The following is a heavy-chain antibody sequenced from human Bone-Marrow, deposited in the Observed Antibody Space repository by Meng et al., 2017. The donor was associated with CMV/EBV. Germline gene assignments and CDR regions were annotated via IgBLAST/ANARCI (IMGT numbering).Heavy chain of an antibody. CDR1: GFTFSSYA. CDR3: ARKPLRLGELSPFDY. V-gene: IGHV3-30*04. Sequence: GESLKISCAASGFTFSSYAMHWVRQAPGKGLEWVAVISYDGSNKYYADSVKGRFTISRDNSKNTLYPQMNSLRAEDTAVYYCARKPLRLGELSPFDYWGQGTLVTVSS. D-gene: IGHD3-16*02. J-gene: IGHJ4*02. CDR2: ISYDGSNK.